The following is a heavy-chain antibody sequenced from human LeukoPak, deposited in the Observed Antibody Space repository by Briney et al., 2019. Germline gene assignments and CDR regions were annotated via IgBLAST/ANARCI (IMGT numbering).Heavy chain of an antibody. CDR1: GDSVSSNSAA. CDR2: TYYRSKWYN. CDR3: ARVIVAAPAYYYYYGMDV. J-gene: IGHJ6*02. Sequence: SQTLSLTCAISGDSVSSNSAAWNWIRLSPSRGLEWLGRTYYRSKWYNDYAVSVKSRITINPDTSKNQFSLQLNSVTPEDTAVYYCARVIVAAPAYYYYYGMDVWGQGTTVTVSS. D-gene: IGHD6-19*01. V-gene: IGHV6-1*01.